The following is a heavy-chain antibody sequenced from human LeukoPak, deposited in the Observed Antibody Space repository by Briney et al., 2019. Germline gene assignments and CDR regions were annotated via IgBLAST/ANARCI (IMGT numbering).Heavy chain of an antibody. D-gene: IGHD5-18*01. CDR3: ARDHPGGYTYDYEGY. V-gene: IGHV3-74*01. CDR2: IDRDGSGT. J-gene: IGHJ4*02. Sequence: PGGSLRLSCAASGFTFSTCWMHWFRQAPGNGLVWVSRIDRDGSGTSYADSVQGRFTISRDNAKNTLYLQMNSLRAEDTAVYYCARDHPGGYTYDYEGYWGQGTLVTVSS. CDR1: GFTFSTCW.